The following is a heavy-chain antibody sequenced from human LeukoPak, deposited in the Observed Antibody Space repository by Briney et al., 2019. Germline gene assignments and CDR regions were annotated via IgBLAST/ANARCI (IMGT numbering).Heavy chain of an antibody. J-gene: IGHJ4*02. CDR1: GYSFTSYW. CDR3: ARHGQQLVGDY. Sequence: GESLKISCKGSGYSFTSYWIGWVRQMPGKDLEWMGIIYPSDSDTRYNPSFQGRVTMSADKSINTAYLQWSSLKDSDTAMYYCARHGQQLVGDYWGRGTLVTVSS. V-gene: IGHV5-51*01. CDR2: IYPSDSDT. D-gene: IGHD6-13*01.